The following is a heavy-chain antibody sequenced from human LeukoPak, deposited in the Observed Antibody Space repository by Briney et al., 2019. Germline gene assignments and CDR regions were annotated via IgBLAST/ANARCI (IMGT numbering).Heavy chain of an antibody. CDR3: ASPGTFYDSSGYYYESLAFDI. V-gene: IGHV1-2*02. J-gene: IGHJ3*02. CDR1: GYTFTGYY. Sequence: GASVKVSCKASGYTFTGYYMHWVRQAPGQGLEWMGWINPNSGGTNYAQKFQGGVTMTRDTSISTAYMELSRLRSDDTAVYYCASPGTFYDSSGYYYESLAFDIWGQGTMVTVSS. D-gene: IGHD3-22*01. CDR2: INPNSGGT.